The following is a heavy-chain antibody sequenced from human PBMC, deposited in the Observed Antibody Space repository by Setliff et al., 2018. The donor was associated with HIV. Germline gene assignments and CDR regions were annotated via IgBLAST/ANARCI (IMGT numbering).Heavy chain of an antibody. CDR2: ISPDGSAT. Sequence: GGSLRLSCAASGFTFSSAWMGWVRQAPAKGLEWVANISPDGSATYYVDSVKGRFTISGDNAKNSLYMQMNSLRAEDTAVYYCARELQWSRDSGREEDYWGQGTLVTVSS. J-gene: IGHJ4*02. D-gene: IGHD1-26*01. CDR1: GFTFSSAW. CDR3: ARELQWSRDSGREEDY. V-gene: IGHV3-7*01.